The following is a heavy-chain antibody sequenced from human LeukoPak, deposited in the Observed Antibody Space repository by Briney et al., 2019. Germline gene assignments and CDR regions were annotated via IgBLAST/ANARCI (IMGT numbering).Heavy chain of an antibody. D-gene: IGHD3-22*01. V-gene: IGHV3-48*02. CDR2: ISSSSSII. Sequence: GGSVRLSCAASTFTFSTYSMNWVRQAPGKGLEWVSYISSSSSIIYYADSVKGRFTISRDNARTSLYLQMNSLRDEDTAVYYCASSSSYKAPYDSNIDYWGQGTLVTVSS. CDR3: ASSSSYKAPYDSNIDY. J-gene: IGHJ4*02. CDR1: TFTFSTYS.